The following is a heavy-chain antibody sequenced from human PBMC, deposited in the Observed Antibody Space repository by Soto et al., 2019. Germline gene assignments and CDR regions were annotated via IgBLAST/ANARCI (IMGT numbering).Heavy chain of an antibody. V-gene: IGHV3-23*01. CDR3: AKRRGAGGHFDY. J-gene: IGHJ4*02. CDR1: GFTFSSYA. Sequence: DVQLLESGGGLVQPEGSLRLSCAASGFTFSSYAMGWVRQGPGKGLEWVAVVSIGGSTHYADSVRGRFTISRDNSKNTLSLQRNSLTAEDTAVYFGAKRRGAGGHFDYWGQGALVTVSS. D-gene: IGHD2-15*01. CDR2: VSIGGST.